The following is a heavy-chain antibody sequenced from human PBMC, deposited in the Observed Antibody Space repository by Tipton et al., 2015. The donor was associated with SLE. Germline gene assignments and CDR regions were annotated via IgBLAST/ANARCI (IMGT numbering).Heavy chain of an antibody. D-gene: IGHD2-15*01. CDR1: GGSISTGGYY. CDR2: IYNSRGT. V-gene: IGHV4-31*03. J-gene: IGHJ4*02. CDR3: ARVAQGTLTVYSIDY. Sequence: TLSLTCTVSGGSISTGGYYWSWIRQHPGKGLEWIGYIYNSRGTDYNPSLKSRVTISADTSKNHFSLKLSSVTAADTAVYYCARVAQGTLTVYSIDYWGQGTLVTVSS.